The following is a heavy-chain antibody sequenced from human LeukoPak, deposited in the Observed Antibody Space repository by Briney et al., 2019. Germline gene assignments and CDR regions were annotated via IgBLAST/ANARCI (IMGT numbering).Heavy chain of an antibody. J-gene: IGHJ1*01. CDR2: ISGSGGST. Sequence: QSGGSLRLSCAPSGFTFSSYAMSWVRQAPGKGREWVSAISGSGGSTYYADSVKGRFTISRDNSKNPLYLQMNSLRAEDTAVYYCAKDRLYYDSSGYYLGWYFQHWGQGTLVTVSS. D-gene: IGHD3-22*01. V-gene: IGHV3-23*01. CDR3: AKDRLYYDSSGYYLGWYFQH. CDR1: GFTFSSYA.